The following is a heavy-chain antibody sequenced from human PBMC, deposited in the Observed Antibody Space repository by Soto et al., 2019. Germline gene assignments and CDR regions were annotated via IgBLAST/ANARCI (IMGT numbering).Heavy chain of an antibody. V-gene: IGHV4-31*03. D-gene: IGHD3-10*01. CDR1: GGSISSGGYY. CDR2: IYYSGST. Sequence: SETLSLTCTVSGGSISSGGYYWSWIRQHPGKGLEWIGYIYYSGSTYYNPSLKSRVTISVDTSKNQFSLKLSSVTAADTAVYYCARAAATMVRGNWFDPWGQGPLVTVSS. J-gene: IGHJ5*02. CDR3: ARAAATMVRGNWFDP.